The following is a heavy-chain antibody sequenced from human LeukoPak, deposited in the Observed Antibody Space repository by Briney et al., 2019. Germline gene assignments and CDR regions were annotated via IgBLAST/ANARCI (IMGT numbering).Heavy chain of an antibody. CDR1: GFTFSTYS. D-gene: IGHD2-21*02. J-gene: IGHJ4*02. CDR2: ISSNSRYI. CDR3: AKDHANTPVVTN. Sequence: GGSLRLSCAASGFTFSTYSMNWVRQAPGKGLEWVSSISSNSRYIYYADSVTGRFTVSRDNSKNTVDLQMNNLRVDDTAIYYCAKDHANTPVVTNWGQGILVSVSS. V-gene: IGHV3-21*04.